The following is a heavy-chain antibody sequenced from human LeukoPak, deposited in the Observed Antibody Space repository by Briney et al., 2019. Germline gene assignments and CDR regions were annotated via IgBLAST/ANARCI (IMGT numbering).Heavy chain of an antibody. CDR3: ARDFGDSSGWYRWFDP. V-gene: IGHV1-2*06. CDR1: GYTFTGYY. Sequence: ASVKVSYKASGYTFTGYYMHWVRQAPGQGLEWMGRINPNSGGTNYAQKFQGRVTMTRDTSISTAYMELSRLRSDDTAVYYCARDFGDSSGWYRWFDPWGQGTLVTVSS. J-gene: IGHJ5*02. CDR2: INPNSGGT. D-gene: IGHD6-19*01.